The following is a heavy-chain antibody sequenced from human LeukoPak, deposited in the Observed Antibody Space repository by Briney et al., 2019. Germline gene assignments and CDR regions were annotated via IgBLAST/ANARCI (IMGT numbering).Heavy chain of an antibody. CDR2: INHSGST. V-gene: IGHV4-34*01. Sequence: SETLSLTCAVYGGSFSGYYWSWIRQPPGKGLEWIGEINHSGSTYYNPSLKSRVTISVDTSKNQFSLKLSSVTAADTAVYYCARDGPPLCGGDCYSDYWGQGTLVTVSS. CDR3: ARDGPPLCGGDCYSDY. CDR1: GGSFSGYY. D-gene: IGHD2-21*02. J-gene: IGHJ4*02.